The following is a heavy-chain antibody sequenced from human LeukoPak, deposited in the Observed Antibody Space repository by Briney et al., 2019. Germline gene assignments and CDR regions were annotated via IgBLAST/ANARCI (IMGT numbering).Heavy chain of an antibody. V-gene: IGHV3-53*01. Sequence: PGGSLRLPCAASGFTVSSNYMSWVRQAPGKGLEWVSVIYSGGSTYYADSVKGRFTIFRDNAKNTLNLQMNSLRAEDTAVYYCARYGSGYDLIDYWGQGTLVTVSS. J-gene: IGHJ4*02. CDR2: IYSGGST. CDR3: ARYGSGYDLIDY. CDR1: GFTVSSNY. D-gene: IGHD5-12*01.